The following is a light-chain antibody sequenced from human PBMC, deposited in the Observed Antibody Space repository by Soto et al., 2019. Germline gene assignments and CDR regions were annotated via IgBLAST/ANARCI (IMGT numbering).Light chain of an antibody. J-gene: IGLJ1*01. CDR3: QLWDSSNAIYV. V-gene: IGLV3-21*02. CDR1: NIGGKS. CDR2: DDR. Sequence: SNELTQPPSVSVAPAQTARITCGGNNIGGKSVYWYQQKPGQAPVLVVYDDRDRPSGIPERFSGSNSGNTATLTISRVEAGDEADYYCQLWDSSNAIYVFGAGTKVTVL.